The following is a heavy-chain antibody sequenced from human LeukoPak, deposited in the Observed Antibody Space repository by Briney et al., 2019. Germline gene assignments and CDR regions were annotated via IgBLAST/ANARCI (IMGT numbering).Heavy chain of an antibody. D-gene: IGHD4-17*01. J-gene: IGHJ4*02. CDR1: GGSISDSSYY. V-gene: IGHV4-39*01. CDR2: INYSGNT. Sequence: SETLSLTCAVSGGSISDSSYYSGWIRQPPGKGLEWFGTINYSGNTYHNPSLKSRVTLSVGASKNQFSLLVTSVTAADTAVYYCARLSYGIYGNCFFDQWGQGTLVAVSS. CDR3: ARLSYGIYGNCFFDQ.